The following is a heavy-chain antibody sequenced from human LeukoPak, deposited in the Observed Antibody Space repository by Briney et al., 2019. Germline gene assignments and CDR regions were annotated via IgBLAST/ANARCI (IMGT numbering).Heavy chain of an antibody. CDR3: ARHREVRGVYYMDV. Sequence: SETLSLTCTVSGGSISSYYWSWIRQPPGKGLEWIGYIYYSGSTNYNPSLKSRATISVDTSKNQFSLKLSSVTAADTAVYYCARHREVRGVYYMDVWGKGTTVTVSS. CDR2: IYYSGST. D-gene: IGHD3-10*01. V-gene: IGHV4-59*08. CDR1: GGSISSYY. J-gene: IGHJ6*03.